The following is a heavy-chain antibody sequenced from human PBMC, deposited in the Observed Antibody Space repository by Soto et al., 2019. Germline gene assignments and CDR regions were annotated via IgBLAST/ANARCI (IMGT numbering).Heavy chain of an antibody. V-gene: IGHV1-46*01. Sequence: ASVKVSWTASGYTFTCYYMRWVRQAPGQGLEWMGIINPSGGRTSYAQKFQGRVTMTRDTSTSTVYMELSSLRSEDTAVYYCARAYVDTAMVYFDYWGQGTLVTVSS. CDR1: GYTFTCYY. CDR2: INPSGGRT. CDR3: ARAYVDTAMVYFDY. D-gene: IGHD5-18*01. J-gene: IGHJ4*02.